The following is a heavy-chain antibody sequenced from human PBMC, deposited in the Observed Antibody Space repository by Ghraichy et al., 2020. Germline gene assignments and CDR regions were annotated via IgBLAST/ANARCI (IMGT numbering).Heavy chain of an antibody. CDR3: ARTPGPTVTTMFFDI. V-gene: IGHV1-18*04. J-gene: IGHJ4*02. Sequence: ASVKVSCKASGYTFPNYGISWLRQAPGQGLEWMGWLNPYNGIANYAQNLQGRLAMTADTSTSTAHMELRSLTSDDAAVYYCARTPGPTVTTMFFDIWGQGTLVTVSS. CDR1: GYTFPNYG. D-gene: IGHD4-17*01. CDR2: LNPYNGIA.